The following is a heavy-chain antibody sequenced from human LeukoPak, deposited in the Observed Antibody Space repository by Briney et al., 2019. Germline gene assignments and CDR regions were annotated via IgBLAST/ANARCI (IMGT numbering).Heavy chain of an antibody. D-gene: IGHD3-10*01. Sequence: SETLSLTCAVYGGSFSGYYWSWIRQPPGKGLEWIGEINHSGSTNYNPSLKRRVTISVDTSKNQFSLKLSSVTAADTAVYYCARGTSVRGVIKYYYYYYMDVWGKGTTVTVSS. CDR3: ARGTSVRGVIKYYYYYYMDV. V-gene: IGHV4-34*01. J-gene: IGHJ6*03. CDR1: GGSFSGYY. CDR2: INHSGST.